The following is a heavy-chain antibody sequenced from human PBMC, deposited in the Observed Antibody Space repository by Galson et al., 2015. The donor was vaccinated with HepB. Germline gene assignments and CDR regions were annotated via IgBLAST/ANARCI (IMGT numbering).Heavy chain of an antibody. CDR3: ARNNSDNNAFDI. V-gene: IGHV1-18*01. CDR2: ISAYNDKT. D-gene: IGHD1/OR15-1a*01. CDR1: GHTFTSYA. J-gene: IGHJ3*02. Sequence: SVKVSCKASGHTFTSYAISWVRQAPGQGLEWMGGISAYNDKTNYAQKLQGRVTMTTDTSTRTAYMELRSLRYDDSAVYYCARNNSDNNAFDIWGQGTMVTVSS.